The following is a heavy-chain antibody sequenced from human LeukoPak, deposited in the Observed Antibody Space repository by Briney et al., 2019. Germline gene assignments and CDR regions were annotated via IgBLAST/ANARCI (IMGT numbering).Heavy chain of an antibody. D-gene: IGHD6-13*01. CDR3: ARRTIAAAGIGIDY. V-gene: IGHV3-53*01. Sequence: GGSLRLSCTVSGFTVSSNSMSWVRQAPGKGLEWVSFIYSDNTHYSDSVKGRFTISRDNSKNTLYLQMNSLRAEDTAVYYCARRTIAAAGIGIDYWGQGTLVTVSS. CDR1: GFTVSSNS. CDR2: IYSDNT. J-gene: IGHJ4*02.